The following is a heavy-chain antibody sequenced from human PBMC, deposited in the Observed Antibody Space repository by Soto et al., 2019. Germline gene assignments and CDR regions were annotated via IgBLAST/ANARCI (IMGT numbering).Heavy chain of an antibody. D-gene: IGHD2-2*01. V-gene: IGHV3-23*01. CDR1: GFTFSSYA. J-gene: IGHJ6*02. Sequence: GGSLRLSCAASGFTFSSYAMSWVRQAPGKGLEWVSAISGSGGSTYYADSVKGRFTISRDDSKNTLYLQMNSLRAEDTAVYYCAKDYCSSNSCYGYGMDVWGQGTTVTVS. CDR3: AKDYCSSNSCYGYGMDV. CDR2: ISGSGGST.